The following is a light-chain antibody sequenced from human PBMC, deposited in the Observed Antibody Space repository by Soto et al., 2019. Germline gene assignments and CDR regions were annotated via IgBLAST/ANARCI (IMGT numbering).Light chain of an antibody. CDR2: DSN. CDR1: SSNIGNNS. CDR3: GTWDSSLSALNYV. V-gene: IGLV1-51*01. J-gene: IGLJ1*01. Sequence: QSVLTQPPSVSAAPGQKVTISCSGSSSNIGNNSVSWYHQLPGTAPKLLIFDSNKRPSGIPDRFSGSKSGTSATLGITGLQTGDEADYYCGTWDSSLSALNYVFGTGTQLTVL.